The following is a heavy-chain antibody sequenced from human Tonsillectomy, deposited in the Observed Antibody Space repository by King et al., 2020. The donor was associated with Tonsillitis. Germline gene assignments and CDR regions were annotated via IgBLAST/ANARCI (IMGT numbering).Heavy chain of an antibody. D-gene: IGHD5-24*01. V-gene: IGHV4-34*01. J-gene: IGHJ5*02. CDR2: INHSGST. CDR3: ARGRRLQKWGPNWFDP. Sequence: VQLQQWGAGLLKPSETLSLTCAVYGGSFSGYYWSWIRQPPGKGLEWIGEINHSGSTNYNPSLKSRVTISVDTSKNQFSLKLSSVTAADTAVYYCARGRRLQKWGPNWFDPWGQGTLVTVSS. CDR1: GGSFSGYY.